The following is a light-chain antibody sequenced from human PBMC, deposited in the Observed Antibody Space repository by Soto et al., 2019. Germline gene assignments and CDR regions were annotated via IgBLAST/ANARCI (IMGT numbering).Light chain of an antibody. V-gene: IGKV1-16*01. CDR1: QGISNH. CDR2: AAS. Sequence: DIQMTQSPSSLSASVGDRVTITCRASQGISNHLAWFQQKPGKAPKSLIYAASNLPSAVPLRFSGSGSRADFTLTINSLQPEDVATYYCQQYSTRPYTFGQGTKLEIE. CDR3: QQYSTRPYT. J-gene: IGKJ2*01.